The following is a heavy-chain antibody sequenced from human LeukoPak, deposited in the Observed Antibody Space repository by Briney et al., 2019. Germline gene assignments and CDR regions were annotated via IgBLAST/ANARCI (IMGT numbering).Heavy chain of an antibody. J-gene: IGHJ1*01. Sequence: GGSLRLSCAASGFTFKLYWMHWVRQVPGKRPVWVSRINDDGSDTIYADSVRGRFTISRDDAKNTVYLQMSSLRAEDTAVYYCAKDGSITVAGWYFQQWGQGTLVTVSS. CDR1: GFTFKLYW. CDR2: INDDGSDT. D-gene: IGHD6-19*01. V-gene: IGHV3-74*01. CDR3: AKDGSITVAGWYFQQ.